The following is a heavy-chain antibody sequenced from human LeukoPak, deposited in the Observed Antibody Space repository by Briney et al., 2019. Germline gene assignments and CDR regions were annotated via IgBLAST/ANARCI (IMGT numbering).Heavy chain of an antibody. J-gene: IGHJ4*02. CDR1: GGSFSGYY. CDR2: INHSGSP. V-gene: IGHV4-34*01. Sequence: PSETLSLTCAVYGGSFSGYYWSWIRQPPGKGLEWIGEINHSGSPNYNPSLKSRVTISVDTSKNQFSLKLSSVTAADTAVYYCARAHYDSNQYVYYFDYWGQGTLVTVSS. D-gene: IGHD3-22*01. CDR3: ARAHYDSNQYVYYFDY.